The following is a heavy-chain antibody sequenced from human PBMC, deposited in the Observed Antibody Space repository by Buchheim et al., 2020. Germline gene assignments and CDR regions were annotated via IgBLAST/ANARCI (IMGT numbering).Heavy chain of an antibody. J-gene: IGHJ6*02. CDR3: AKELFYGMDV. Sequence: QVQLVESGGGVVQPGRSLRLSCAASGFIFSNYDMHWVRQAPGKGLAWVAGLSYDGTNKYYADSVGGRFTISRDNFEKPGYLQMNSLRAEDTAVYYCAKELFYGMDVWGQGTT. CDR2: LSYDGTNK. V-gene: IGHV3-30*18. CDR1: GFIFSNYD.